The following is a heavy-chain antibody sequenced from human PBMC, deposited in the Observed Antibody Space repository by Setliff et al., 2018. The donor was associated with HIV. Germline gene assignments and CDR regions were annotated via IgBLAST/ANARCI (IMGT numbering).Heavy chain of an antibody. CDR1: GYTFTSYA. J-gene: IGHJ6*03. D-gene: IGHD3-10*01. CDR3: AREGKFRYYYYMDV. V-gene: IGHV1-3*01. CDR2: INAGNGNT. Sequence: ASVKVSCKASGYTFTSYAMHWVRQAPGQRLEWMGWINAGNGNTKYSQKFQGRVTVTRDTSASTAYMELSSLRSEDTAVYYCAREGKFRYYYYMDVWGKGTTVTVSS.